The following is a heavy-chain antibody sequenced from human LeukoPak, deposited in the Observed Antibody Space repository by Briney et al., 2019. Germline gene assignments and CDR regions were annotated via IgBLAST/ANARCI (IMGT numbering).Heavy chain of an antibody. CDR1: GFSFTNAW. V-gene: IGHV3-15*01. D-gene: IGHD5/OR15-5a*01. CDR2: IKNKTDGGAI. Sequence: GGSLRLSCAASGFSFTNAWMNWVRQAPGKGLEWVGRIKNKTDGGAIHYAAPVRGRFSISRDDSINTVYLQMDSLKADDTAVYYCLTRLRSTIGVDYWGQGTLVTVSS. J-gene: IGHJ4*01. CDR3: LTRLRSTIGVDY.